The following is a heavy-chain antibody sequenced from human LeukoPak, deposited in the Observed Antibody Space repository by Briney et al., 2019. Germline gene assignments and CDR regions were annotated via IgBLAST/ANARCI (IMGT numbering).Heavy chain of an antibody. CDR2: IYPGDSDT. D-gene: IGHD4-23*01. CDR3: ARLPRWDQRSVSVVLGAFDI. V-gene: IGHV5-51*01. CDR1: GYSFTSYW. Sequence: GESLKISCKGSGYSFTSYWIGWVRQMPGKGLEWMGIIYPGDSDTRYSPSFQGQVTISADKSISTAYLQWSSLKASDTAMYYCARLPRWDQRSVSVVLGAFDIWGQGTMVTVSS. J-gene: IGHJ3*02.